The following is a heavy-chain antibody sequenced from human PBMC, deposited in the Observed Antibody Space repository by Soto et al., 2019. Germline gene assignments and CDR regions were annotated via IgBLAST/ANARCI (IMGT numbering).Heavy chain of an antibody. CDR1: GGSISSYY. Sequence: SETPSLTCTVSGGSISSYYWSWIRQPPGKGLEWIGYIYYSGSTNYNPSLKSRVTISVDTSKNQFSLKLSSVTAADTAVYYCARDSGGYHDYWGQGTLVTVSS. J-gene: IGHJ4*02. CDR2: IYYSGST. CDR3: ARDSGGYHDY. V-gene: IGHV4-59*01. D-gene: IGHD5-12*01.